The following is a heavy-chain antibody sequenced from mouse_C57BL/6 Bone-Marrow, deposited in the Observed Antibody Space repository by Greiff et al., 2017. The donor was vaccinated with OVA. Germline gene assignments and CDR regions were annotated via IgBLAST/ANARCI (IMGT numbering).Heavy chain of an antibody. J-gene: IGHJ2*01. V-gene: IGHV1-81*01. D-gene: IGHD1-1*01. CDR2: IYPRSGNT. Sequence: VKLMESGAELARPGASVKLSCKASGYTFTSYGISWVKQRTGQGLEWIGEIYPRSGNTYYNEKFKGKATLTADKSSSTAYMELRSLTSEDSAVYFCARWGSYYGSSYDYFDYWGQGTTLTVSS. CDR3: ARWGSYYGSSYDYFDY. CDR1: GYTFTSYG.